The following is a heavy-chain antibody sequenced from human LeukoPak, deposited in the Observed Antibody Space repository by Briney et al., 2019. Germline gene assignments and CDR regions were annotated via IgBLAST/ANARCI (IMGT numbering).Heavy chain of an antibody. CDR3: ARGHMVRGVIFFDY. J-gene: IGHJ4*02. Sequence: SQTLSHTCTVSGGSISSGSYYWSWIRQPAGKGLEWIGRIYTSGSTNYNPSLKSRVTISVDTSKNQFSLKLSSVTAADTAVYYCARGHMVRGVIFFDYWGQGTLVTVSS. D-gene: IGHD3-10*01. CDR1: GGSISSGSYY. V-gene: IGHV4-61*02. CDR2: IYTSGST.